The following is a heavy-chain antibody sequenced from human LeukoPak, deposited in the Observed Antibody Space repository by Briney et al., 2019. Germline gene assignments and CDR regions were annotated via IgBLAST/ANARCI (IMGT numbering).Heavy chain of an antibody. CDR2: IKQDGSEK. Sequence: GGSLRLSCAASGFTFSDYYMSWVRQAPGKGLEWVANIKQDGSEKYYVDSVKGRFTISRDNAKNSLYLQMNSLRAEDTAVYYCARGRHMVRGVNHYYYMDVWGKGTTVTVSS. D-gene: IGHD3-10*01. CDR1: GFTFSDYY. V-gene: IGHV3-7*01. J-gene: IGHJ6*03. CDR3: ARGRHMVRGVNHYYYMDV.